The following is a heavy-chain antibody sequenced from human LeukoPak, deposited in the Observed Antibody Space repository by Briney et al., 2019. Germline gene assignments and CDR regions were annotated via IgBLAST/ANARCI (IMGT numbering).Heavy chain of an antibody. CDR2: FGTRSTSV. V-gene: IGHV3-21*01. D-gene: IGHD3-22*01. CDR1: GFTFSGYS. Sequence: GGSLRLSCTASGFTFSGYSMNWIRQAPGKGLEWVSSFGTRSTSVYHAGSVKGRFAISRDNAKNSLYLQMSSLRAEDTALYYCAREVSEGFDFWGQGTLVTVSS. CDR3: AREVSEGFDF. J-gene: IGHJ4*02.